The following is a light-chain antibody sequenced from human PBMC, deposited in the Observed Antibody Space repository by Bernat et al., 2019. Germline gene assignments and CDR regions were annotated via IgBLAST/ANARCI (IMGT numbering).Light chain of an antibody. CDR3: CSYAGSSTPYV. CDR2: EGS. CDR1: SSDVGSYNL. Sequence: QSALTQPASVSGSPGQSITISCTGTSSDVGSYNLVSWYQQHPGKAPKLMIYEGSKRPSGVSNRFSGSKSGNRASLPISGLQAEDEADYYCCSYAGSSTPYVFGTGTKVTVL. J-gene: IGLJ1*01. V-gene: IGLV2-23*01.